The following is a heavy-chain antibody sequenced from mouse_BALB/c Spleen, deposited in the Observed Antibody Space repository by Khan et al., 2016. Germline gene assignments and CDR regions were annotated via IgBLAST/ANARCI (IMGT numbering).Heavy chain of an antibody. J-gene: IGHJ4*01. CDR1: GYSITSGYS. CDR3: TRSHGYYAMDY. CDR2: IHYSGGT. V-gene: IGHV3-1*02. Sequence: QLVESGPDLVKPSQSLSLTCTVTGYSITSGYSWHWIRQFPGNKLEWMGYIHYSGGTKYIPSLKSRISITRDTSKNQFFLQLNSVTPEDTATYYCTRSHGYYAMDYWGQGTSVTVSS.